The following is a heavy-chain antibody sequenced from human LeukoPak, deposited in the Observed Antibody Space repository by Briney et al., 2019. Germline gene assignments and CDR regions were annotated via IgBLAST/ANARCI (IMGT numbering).Heavy chain of an antibody. J-gene: IGHJ6*04. CDR2: MYYRGNT. CDR3: ARDSGSGWYSPKDWDV. CDR1: GGSISSGSYY. V-gene: IGHV4-39*07. Sequence: SQTLSLTCTVSGGSISSGSYYWSWIRQPPGKGLEWVGHMYYRGNTFYNPSLKSRVTISVDTSKNQFSLKLSSVTAADTAVYYCARDSGSGWYSPKDWDVWGKGTTVTISS. D-gene: IGHD6-19*01.